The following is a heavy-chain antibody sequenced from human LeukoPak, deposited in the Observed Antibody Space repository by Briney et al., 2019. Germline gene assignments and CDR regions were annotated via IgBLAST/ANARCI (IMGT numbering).Heavy chain of an antibody. J-gene: IGHJ3*01. CDR3: ARGGFDF. CDR1: GFTFSNYG. V-gene: IGHV3-48*04. CDR2: ISSSGSTK. Sequence: GGSLRLSCAASGFTFSNYGMHWVRQAPGKGLEWISFISSSGSTKYYADSVKGRFTISRDNAKNSLYLQMNSLRAEDTAVYYCARGGFDFWGQGTMVTVSS.